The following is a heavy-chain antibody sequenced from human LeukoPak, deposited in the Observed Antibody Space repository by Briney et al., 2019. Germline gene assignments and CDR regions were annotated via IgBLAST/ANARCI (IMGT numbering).Heavy chain of an antibody. Sequence: GRTQRLFRVVSRFPFCIYNMTWARQGSGKGLEWSASLRAGGDATFDADSVEGRFIATRENSRNAVYLEMNSLRVDDAGVYFCANWGGTQTIGDIWYGPLDYWGQGTQVTVSS. CDR1: RFPFCIYN. V-gene: IGHV3-23*01. CDR2: LRAGGDAT. D-gene: IGHD3-16*01. CDR3: ANWGGTQTIGDIWYGPLDY. J-gene: IGHJ4*02.